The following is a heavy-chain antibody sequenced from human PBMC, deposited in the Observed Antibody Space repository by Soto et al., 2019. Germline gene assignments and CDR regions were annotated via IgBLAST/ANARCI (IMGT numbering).Heavy chain of an antibody. CDR1: GGTFSSFIDYP. CDR2: IVPNVGTV. V-gene: IGHV1-69*06. D-gene: IGHD3-3*01. J-gene: IGHJ4*02. Sequence: SVKASCKSSGGTFSSFIDYPINWVRQAPGQCFEWMVGIVPNVGTVNYAQKFRGKVTITADKSPGTAYMELSSLRSEDTALYYCARRDTSGFLRYFDNWGQGTQVTVSS. CDR3: ARRDTSGFLRYFDN.